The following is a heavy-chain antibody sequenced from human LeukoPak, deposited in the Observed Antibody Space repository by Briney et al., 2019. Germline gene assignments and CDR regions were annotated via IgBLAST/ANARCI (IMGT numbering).Heavy chain of an antibody. CDR3: AKSNDGIVVVPAAAYRH. D-gene: IGHD2-2*01. CDR1: GFTFSSYG. CDR2: VSYDGSNK. Sequence: GWSLRLSCAASGFTFSSYGMHWVRQPPAKGLEGVAVVSYDGSNKYYADSVKGRFTISRDNSKNTLYLQMNGLRAEDTAVYSCAKSNDGIVVVPAAAYRHWGQGTLVTVSS. J-gene: IGHJ4*02. V-gene: IGHV3-30*18.